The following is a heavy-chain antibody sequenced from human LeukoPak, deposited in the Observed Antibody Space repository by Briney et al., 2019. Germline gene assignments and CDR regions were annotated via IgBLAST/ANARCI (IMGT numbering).Heavy chain of an antibody. J-gene: IGHJ4*02. V-gene: IGHV4-34*01. CDR2: INHSGST. D-gene: IGHD6-13*01. Sequence: SETLSLTCAVYGGSFSGYYWSWIRQPPGKGLEWIGEINHSGSTNYNLSLKSRVTISVDTSKNQFSLKLSSVTAADTAVYYCARGIAARLWPFDYWGQGTLVTVSS. CDR3: ARGIAARLWPFDY. CDR1: GGSFSGYY.